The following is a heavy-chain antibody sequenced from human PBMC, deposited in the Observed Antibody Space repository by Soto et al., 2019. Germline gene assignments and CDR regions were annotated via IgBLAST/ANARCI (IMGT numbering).Heavy chain of an antibody. Sequence: GGSLRLSCAASGFTFSSYGMHWVRQAPGKGLEWVAVISYDGSNKYYADSVKGRFTISRDNSKNTLYLQMNSLRAEDTAVYYCARAGGNSIYPTGFVWFDPWGQGTLVTVSS. J-gene: IGHJ5*02. CDR2: ISYDGSNK. V-gene: IGHV3-30*03. D-gene: IGHD2-2*02. CDR1: GFTFSSYG. CDR3: ARAGGNSIYPTGFVWFDP.